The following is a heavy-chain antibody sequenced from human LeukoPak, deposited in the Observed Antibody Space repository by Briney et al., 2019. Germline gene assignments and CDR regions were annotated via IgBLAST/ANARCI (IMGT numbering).Heavy chain of an antibody. CDR1: GGSISSSSYY. Sequence: PSETLSLTCTVSGGSISSSSYYWGWVRQPPGRGREWVGSIYYSGSTYYNPSLKRRVTISVDTSKNQFSLKLSSVTAAATAVYYCAREMIPYDYVWGSYRLEYFDYWGQGTLVTVSS. D-gene: IGHD3-16*02. CDR3: AREMIPYDYVWGSYRLEYFDY. V-gene: IGHV4-39*07. CDR2: IYYSGST. J-gene: IGHJ4*02.